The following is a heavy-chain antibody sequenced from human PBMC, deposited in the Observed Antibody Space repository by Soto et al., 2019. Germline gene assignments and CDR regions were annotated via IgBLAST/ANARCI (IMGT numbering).Heavy chain of an antibody. CDR3: ARDHQELLQTDSFDL. J-gene: IGHJ3*01. Sequence: PGGSLRLSCAASGFIFSHYVMHWVRQAPGKGLEWVAVVSHDGTKKYYGDSVKGRFIISRDNSKNMLYLQMNSQRADDTAVYYCARDHQELLQTDSFDLWGQGTVVTVSS. D-gene: IGHD1-7*01. CDR1: GFIFSHYV. CDR2: VSHDGTKK. V-gene: IGHV3-30-3*01.